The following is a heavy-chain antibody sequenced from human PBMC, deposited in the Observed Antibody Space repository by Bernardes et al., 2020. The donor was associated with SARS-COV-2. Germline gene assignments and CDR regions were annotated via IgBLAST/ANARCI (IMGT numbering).Heavy chain of an antibody. CDR3: ARAGQFYFEY. V-gene: IGHV3-74*01. Sequence: GGSLTLSCAASGFSFSTSWVHWVRQTPGKGLVWVSRINSDGSVIYYADSVKGRFTISRDNAKNTLYLQMNSLRADDTAVYYCARAGQFYFEYWGQGTLVTVSS. CDR1: GFSFSTSW. CDR2: INSDGSVI. J-gene: IGHJ4*02.